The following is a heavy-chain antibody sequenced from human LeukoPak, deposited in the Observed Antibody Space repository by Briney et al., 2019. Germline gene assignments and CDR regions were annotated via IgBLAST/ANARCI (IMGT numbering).Heavy chain of an antibody. CDR2: ISSSRTTI. V-gene: IGHV3-48*02. CDR1: GFTFSGFW. J-gene: IGHJ4*02. Sequence: GGSLRLSCAVSGFTFSGFWMSWSRQAPGKGLEWVSYISSSRTTIYYADSVKGRFTISRDNAKNSLYLQMNSLRDEDTAVYYCAREGPGYSYGSSGYWGQGTLVTVSS. D-gene: IGHD5-18*01. CDR3: AREGPGYSYGSSGY.